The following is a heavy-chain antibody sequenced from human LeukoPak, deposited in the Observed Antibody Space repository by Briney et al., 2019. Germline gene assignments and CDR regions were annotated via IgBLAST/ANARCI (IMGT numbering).Heavy chain of an antibody. CDR1: GFTFSSYG. CDR3: ASGDELSY. CDR2: IWYDGSNK. V-gene: IGHV3-33*01. J-gene: IGHJ4*02. Sequence: GGSLRLSCAATGFTFSSYGMHWVRQALGKGLEWMAVIWYDGSNKYYADSVKGRFTISRDNSKNTLYLQMNSLRAEDTAVYYCASGDELSYWGQGTLVTVSS. D-gene: IGHD5-24*01.